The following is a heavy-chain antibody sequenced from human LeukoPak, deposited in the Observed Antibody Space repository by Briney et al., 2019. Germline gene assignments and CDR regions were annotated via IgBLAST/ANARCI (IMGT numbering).Heavy chain of an antibody. CDR1: GGSVSDYY. V-gene: IGHV4-59*02. CDR3: ASRKLGNDY. Sequence: SGTLSLTCAVSGGSVSDYYWSWIRQSPGKGLEGIGYIYHTGSTSYSPSLKSRVTISAETSQNQFSLKLSSVTAADTAVYYCASRKLGNDYWGQGTLVTVSS. CDR2: IYHTGST. D-gene: IGHD7-27*01. J-gene: IGHJ4*02.